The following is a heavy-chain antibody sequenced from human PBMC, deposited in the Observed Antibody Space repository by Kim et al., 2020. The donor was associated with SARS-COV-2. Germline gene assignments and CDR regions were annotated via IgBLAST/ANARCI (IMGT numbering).Heavy chain of an antibody. CDR2: ISSSSSYI. J-gene: IGHJ3*02. D-gene: IGHD5-12*01. V-gene: IGHV3-21*01. CDR3: ARDWIVATISGTWSAFDI. Sequence: GGSLRLSCAASGFTFSSYSMNWVRQAPGKGLEWVSSISSSSSYIYYADSVKGRFTISRDNAKNSLYLQMNSLRAEDTAVYYCARDWIVATISGTWSAFDIWGQGTMVTVSS. CDR1: GFTFSSYS.